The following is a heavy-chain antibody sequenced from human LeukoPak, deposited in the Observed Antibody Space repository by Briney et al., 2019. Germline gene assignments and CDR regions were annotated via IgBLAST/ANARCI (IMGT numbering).Heavy chain of an antibody. CDR3: ARSDGSSPNFDY. CDR1: GFTFSDYY. V-gene: IGHV3-11*06. Sequence: GGSLRLSCAASGFTFSDYYMSWIRQAPGKGLEWVSSISSSSSYIYYADSVKGRFTISRDNAKNSLYLQMNSLRAEDTAVYYCARSDGSSPNFDYWGQGTLVTVSS. CDR2: ISSSSSYI. D-gene: IGHD6-13*01. J-gene: IGHJ4*02.